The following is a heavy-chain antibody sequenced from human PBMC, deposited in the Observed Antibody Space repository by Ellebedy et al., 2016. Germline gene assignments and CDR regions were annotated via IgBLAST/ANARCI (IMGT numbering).Heavy chain of an antibody. CDR2: IHGGGNT. V-gene: IGHV3-53*01. Sequence: GGSLRLSXAASGFNVTGNAMTWVRQVPGMGLEWVAYIHGGGNTKYGDSVKDRFTISRDISKNMLYLQLNSLRVEDTAVYYCTTYKTAFDMWGQGTMVTVSS. CDR3: TTYKTAFDM. J-gene: IGHJ3*02. D-gene: IGHD5-24*01. CDR1: GFNVTGNA.